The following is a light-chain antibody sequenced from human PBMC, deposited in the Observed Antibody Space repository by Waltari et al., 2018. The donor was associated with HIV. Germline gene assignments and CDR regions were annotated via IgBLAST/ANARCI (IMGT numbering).Light chain of an antibody. J-gene: IGLJ3*02. V-gene: IGLV8-61*01. CDR1: SGSVSTNSY. CDR2: STN. Sequence: QTVVTQEPSFSVSPGGTVTLTCGLSSGSVSTNSYPSWYQQTPGQAPRTLIYSTNTRSSGVPARFSGSILGNKAALTITGAQADDESDYYCVLYMGSGVWVFGGGTKLTVL. CDR3: VLYMGSGVWV.